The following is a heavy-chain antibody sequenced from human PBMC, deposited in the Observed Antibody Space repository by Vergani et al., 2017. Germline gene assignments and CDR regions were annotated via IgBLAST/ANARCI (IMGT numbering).Heavy chain of an antibody. CDR3: ARDNWEISDYFDY. Sequence: QVQLQESGPGLVKPSETLSLTCTVSGGSISSYYWSWIRQPPGKGLEWIGYIYYSGSTNYNPSLKSRVTISVDTSKNQFSLKLSSVTAADTAVYYCARDNWEISDYFDYWGQGTLVTVSS. J-gene: IGHJ4*02. CDR2: IYYSGST. V-gene: IGHV4-59*01. D-gene: IGHD1-26*01. CDR1: GGSISSYY.